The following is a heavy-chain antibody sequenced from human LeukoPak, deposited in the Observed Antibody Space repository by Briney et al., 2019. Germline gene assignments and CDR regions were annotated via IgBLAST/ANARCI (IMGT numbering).Heavy chain of an antibody. CDR2: ISYDGSNK. V-gene: IGHV3-30*04. Sequence: GGSLRLSCAASGFTFSSYAMHGVRQAPGKGLEWVAVISYDGSNKYYADSVKGRFTISRDNSKNTLYLQMNSLRAEDTAVYYCARGPHYYSSTHGWYFDLWGRGTLVTVSS. J-gene: IGHJ2*01. CDR1: GFTFSSYA. CDR3: ARGPHYYSSTHGWYFDL. D-gene: IGHD6-13*01.